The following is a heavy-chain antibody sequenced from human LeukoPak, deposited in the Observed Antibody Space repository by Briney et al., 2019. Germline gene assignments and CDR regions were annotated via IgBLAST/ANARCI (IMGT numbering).Heavy chain of an antibody. V-gene: IGHV4-4*02. D-gene: IGHD6-19*01. CDR1: GGSISSSNW. J-gene: IGHJ3*02. Sequence: KPSGTLSLTCAVSGGSISSSNWWSWVRQPPGKGLEWIGEIYHSGSTNYNPSLKSRVTISVDKSKNQFSLKLSSETAADTAVYYCARRPAAVAAKGAFDIWGQGTMVTVSS. CDR2: IYHSGST. CDR3: ARRPAAVAAKGAFDI.